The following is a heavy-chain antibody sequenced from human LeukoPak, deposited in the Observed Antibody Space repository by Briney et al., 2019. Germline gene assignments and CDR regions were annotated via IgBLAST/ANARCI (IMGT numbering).Heavy chain of an antibody. D-gene: IGHD2-2*02. CDR1: GGTFSSYA. CDR2: IIPMFGTP. J-gene: IGHJ4*02. V-gene: IGHV1-69*13. Sequence: ASVKVSCKASGGTFSSYALSWVRQAHGQGLEWMGGIIPMFGTPSYAQKFQGRVTITVDESTSTAYMELSSLGSEDTAVFYCATGYCRSTNCYKREWGQGTLVTVSS. CDR3: ATGYCRSTNCYKRE.